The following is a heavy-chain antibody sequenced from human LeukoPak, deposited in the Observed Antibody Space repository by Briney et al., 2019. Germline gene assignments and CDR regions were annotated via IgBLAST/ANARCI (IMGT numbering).Heavy chain of an antibody. CDR3: ARARGGFGELLAWYFDL. V-gene: IGHV3-48*02. J-gene: IGHJ2*01. Sequence: GGSLRLSCAASGFTFSSYSMNWVRQAPGKGLEWLSYISSSSSTIYYADSVKGRFTIPRDNAKNSLYLQMNSLRDEDTAVYYCARARGGFGELLAWYFDLWGRGTLVTVSS. CDR1: GFTFSSYS. D-gene: IGHD3-10*01. CDR2: ISSSSSTI.